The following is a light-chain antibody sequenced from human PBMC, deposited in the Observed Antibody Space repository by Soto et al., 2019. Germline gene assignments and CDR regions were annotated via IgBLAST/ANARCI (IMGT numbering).Light chain of an antibody. Sequence: QSVLTQQPSVSEAPGQRVTISCTGSSSNIGAGYEAHWYQQVPGTAPKLLIYENNNRPSGVPDRFSGSKSGTSASLAITGLQAEDEAEYYCQYYDSSLSGYVFGTGTKLTVL. CDR1: SSNIGAGYE. CDR2: ENN. CDR3: QYYDSSLSGYV. J-gene: IGLJ1*01. V-gene: IGLV1-40*01.